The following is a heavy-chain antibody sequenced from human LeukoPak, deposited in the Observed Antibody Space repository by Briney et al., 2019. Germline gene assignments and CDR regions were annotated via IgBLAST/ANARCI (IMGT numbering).Heavy chain of an antibody. CDR1: GDSISRYY. CDR2: IHYSGTT. V-gene: IGHV4-59*08. CDR3: ARNSPIATDGTAFDM. J-gene: IGHJ3*02. Sequence: SETLSLTCTVSGDSISRYYWSWVRQPPGKGLEWIGYIHYSGTTKHNSSLKSRVTMSADTSKNQFSLRLTSVTAADTAVYHCARNSPIATDGTAFDMWGQGTRVTVSS. D-gene: IGHD6-13*01.